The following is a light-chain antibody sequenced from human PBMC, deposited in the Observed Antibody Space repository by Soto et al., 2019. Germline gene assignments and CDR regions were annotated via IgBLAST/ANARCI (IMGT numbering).Light chain of an antibody. CDR1: QGISSY. CDR3: KQLNS. CDR2: AAS. J-gene: IGKJ4*01. V-gene: IGKV1-9*01. Sequence: DIQLTQSPSFLSASVGDRVTITCRASQGISSYLAWYQQKPGKAPKLLIYAASTLQSGVPSRFSGSGSGTEFTLTISSLQPEYFATYYCKQLNSFGGGTKVEIK.